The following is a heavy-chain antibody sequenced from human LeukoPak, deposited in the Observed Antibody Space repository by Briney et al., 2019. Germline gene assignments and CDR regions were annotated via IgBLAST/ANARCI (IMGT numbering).Heavy chain of an antibody. CDR2: IYYDGRDK. Sequence: QPGTSLRLSCAASGLTFKNYGIHWVRQAPGKGLEWVSIIYYDGRDKYYADSVKGRFTVSRDNSKNTLYLQMNSLRDEDTAVYYCATDRSLSYFDYWGQGTLVTVSS. V-gene: IGHV3-33*01. J-gene: IGHJ4*02. CDR3: ATDRSLSYFDY. CDR1: GLTFKNYG.